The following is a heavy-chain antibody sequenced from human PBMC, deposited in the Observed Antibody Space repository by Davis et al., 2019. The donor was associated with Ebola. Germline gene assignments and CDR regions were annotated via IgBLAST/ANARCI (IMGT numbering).Heavy chain of an antibody. D-gene: IGHD3-9*01. CDR3: ARLDYDVLTAYYVFDY. CDR2: IYPGDSDT. Sequence: GESLKISCKGSGYTFTNRWIGWVRQRPGKGLEWMGIIYPGDSDTRHSPSFQGQVTIPADKSINTAYLQWSSLKASDTAIYYCARLDYDVLTAYYVFDYWGQGTLVTVSS. CDR1: GYTFTNRW. V-gene: IGHV5-51*01. J-gene: IGHJ4*02.